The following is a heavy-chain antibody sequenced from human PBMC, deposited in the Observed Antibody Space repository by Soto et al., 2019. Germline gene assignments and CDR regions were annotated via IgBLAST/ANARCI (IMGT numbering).Heavy chain of an antibody. CDR2: ISGSGGST. J-gene: IGHJ4*02. D-gene: IGHD2-21*02. CDR3: AKDLNRGGGNSVDY. CDR1: GFTFSSYA. V-gene: IGHV3-23*01. Sequence: PGGSLRLSCAASGFTFSSYAMSWVRQAPGKGLEWVSAISGSGGSTYYADSVKGRFTISRDNSKNTLYLQMNSLRAEDTAVYYCAKDLNRGGGNSVDYWGQGTLVTVSS.